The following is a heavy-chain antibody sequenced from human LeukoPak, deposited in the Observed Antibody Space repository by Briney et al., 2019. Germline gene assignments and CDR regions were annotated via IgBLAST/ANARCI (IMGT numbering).Heavy chain of an antibody. CDR2: IYYSGST. D-gene: IGHD1-26*01. J-gene: IGHJ6*02. CDR1: GDSLSYYY. Sequence: SETLSLTCNVSGDSLSYYYWSWIRQPPGKGLEWIGYIYYSGSTDYNPSLKSRVSISVDTSKNQFSLKLNSVTPADTAVYYCARDGRISPYSGMDVWGQGATVTVSS. CDR3: ARDGRISPYSGMDV. V-gene: IGHV4-59*01.